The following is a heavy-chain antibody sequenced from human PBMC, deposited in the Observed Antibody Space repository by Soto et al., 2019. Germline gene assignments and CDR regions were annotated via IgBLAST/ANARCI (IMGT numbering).Heavy chain of an antibody. J-gene: IGHJ6*02. CDR3: ARDLYSSGYYYYGMDV. Sequence: PGGSLRLSCAASGFTFSSYSMNWVRQAPGKGLEWVSSISSSSSYIYYADSVKGRFTISRDNAKNSLYLQMNSLRAEDMAVYYCARDLYSSGYYYYGMDVWGQGTTVTVSS. CDR2: ISSSSSYI. D-gene: IGHD6-19*01. V-gene: IGHV3-21*01. CDR1: GFTFSSYS.